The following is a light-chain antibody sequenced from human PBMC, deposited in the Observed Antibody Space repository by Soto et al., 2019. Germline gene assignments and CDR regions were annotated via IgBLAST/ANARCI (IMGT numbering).Light chain of an antibody. V-gene: IGKV3-11*01. CDR3: QQRGNWPLYT. CDR1: QSVSSY. Sequence: EIVLTQSPATLSLSPGERATLSCRASQSVSSYLAWYQQKPGQAPRLLIFDASDRATGIPARFSGSGSGTDLTLTISGLAPEDFALYYCQQRGNWPLYTFGQGTKLEIK. CDR2: DAS. J-gene: IGKJ2*01.